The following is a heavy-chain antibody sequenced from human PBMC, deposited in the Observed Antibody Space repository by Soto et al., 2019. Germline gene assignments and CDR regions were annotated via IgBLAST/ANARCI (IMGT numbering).Heavy chain of an antibody. CDR3: ARDRRGITIFGVVIADYFDY. CDR2: ISSSSSTI. Sequence: HPGGSLRLSCAASGFTFSSYGMNWVRQAPGKGLEWVSYISSSSSTIYYADSVKGRFTISRDNAKNSLYLQMNSLRAEDTAVYYCARDRRGITIFGVVIADYFDYWGQGTLVTVSS. CDR1: GFTFSSYG. J-gene: IGHJ4*02. V-gene: IGHV3-48*01. D-gene: IGHD3-3*01.